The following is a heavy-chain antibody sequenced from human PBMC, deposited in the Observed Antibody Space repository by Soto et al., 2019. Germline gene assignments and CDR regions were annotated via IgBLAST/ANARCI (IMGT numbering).Heavy chain of an antibody. CDR1: GGSISSGGYY. J-gene: IGHJ4*02. CDR3: ASLVSSTTVTTSYYFDY. CDR2: IYYSGST. Sequence: SETLSLTCTVSGGSISSGGYYWSWIRQHPGKGLEWIGYIYYSGSTYYNPSLKSRVTISVDTSKNQFSLKLSSVTAADTAVYYCASLVSSTTVTTSYYFDYWGQGTLVTVSS. D-gene: IGHD4-17*01. V-gene: IGHV4-31*03.